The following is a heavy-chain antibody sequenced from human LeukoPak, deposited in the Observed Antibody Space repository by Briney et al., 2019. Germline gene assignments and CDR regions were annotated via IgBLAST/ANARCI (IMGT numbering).Heavy chain of an antibody. V-gene: IGHV3-7*01. D-gene: IGHD5-24*01. Sequence: GGSLRLSCAASGFSFSRFLMIWGPQAPGKGLERVSHIKQDGSEKYYVDSVKGRFNISRDNAKNSLYLQTTSQTAEDTPARDWAREGWLQFDYRREATQATIPS. J-gene: IGHJ4*02. CDR3: AREGWLQFDY. CDR1: GFSFSRFL. CDR2: IKQDGSEK.